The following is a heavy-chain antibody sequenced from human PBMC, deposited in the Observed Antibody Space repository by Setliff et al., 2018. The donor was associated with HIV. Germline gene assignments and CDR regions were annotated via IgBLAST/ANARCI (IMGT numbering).Heavy chain of an antibody. CDR1: GYNFTNYG. Sequence: GASVKVSCKASGYNFTNYGIGWVRQAPGQGLEHLGWIGTYSGNTDYAQSVQGRVTMTRDTSTGTVYMDLRSLRSDDTAMYYCAREKYGDKFDYWGQGTLVTVSS. V-gene: IGHV1-18*01. D-gene: IGHD2-8*01. CDR2: IGTYSGNT. J-gene: IGHJ4*02. CDR3: AREKYGDKFDY.